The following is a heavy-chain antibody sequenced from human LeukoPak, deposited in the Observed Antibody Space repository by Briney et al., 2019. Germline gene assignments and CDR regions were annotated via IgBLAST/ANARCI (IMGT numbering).Heavy chain of an antibody. D-gene: IGHD2-15*01. Sequence: GGSLRLSCAASGFTFSSYEMNWVRQAPGKGLEGVSYISSSGSTIYYADSVKGRFTISRDNAKNSLYLQMNSLRAEDTAVYYCARDSPDDCSGGSCYLGTAFDIWGQGTMVTVSS. CDR1: GFTFSSYE. CDR2: ISSSGSTI. J-gene: IGHJ3*02. V-gene: IGHV3-48*03. CDR3: ARDSPDDCSGGSCYLGTAFDI.